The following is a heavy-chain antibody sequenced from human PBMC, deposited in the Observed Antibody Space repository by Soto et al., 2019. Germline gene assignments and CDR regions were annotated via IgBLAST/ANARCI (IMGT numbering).Heavy chain of an antibody. CDR3: AKARAGAGRKTSYYYYGMDV. J-gene: IGHJ6*02. D-gene: IGHD6-19*01. V-gene: IGHV3-23*01. Sequence: EVQLLESGGGLVQPGGSLRLSCAASGFTFSSYAMSWVRQAPGKGLEWVSAISGSGGSTYYADSVKGRFTISRDNSKNKLYLQMNSLRAEDTAVYYCAKARAGAGRKTSYYYYGMDVWGQGTTVTVSS. CDR1: GFTFSSYA. CDR2: ISGSGGST.